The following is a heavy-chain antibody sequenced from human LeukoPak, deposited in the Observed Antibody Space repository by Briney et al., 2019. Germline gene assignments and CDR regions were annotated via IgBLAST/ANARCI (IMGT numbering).Heavy chain of an antibody. CDR3: ARAYTPRVAAAGTCWFDP. D-gene: IGHD6-13*01. J-gene: IGHJ5*02. V-gene: IGHV4-34*01. CDR2: INHSGST. CDR1: GGSFSGYY. Sequence: SETLSLTCAVYGGSFSGYYRSWIRQPPGKGLEWIGEINHSGSTNYNPSLKSRVTISVDTSKNQFSLKLSSVTAADTAVYYCARAYTPRVAAAGTCWFDPWGQGTLVTVSS.